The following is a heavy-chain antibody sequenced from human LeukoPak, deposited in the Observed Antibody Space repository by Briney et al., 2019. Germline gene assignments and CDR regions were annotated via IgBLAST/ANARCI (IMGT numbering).Heavy chain of an antibody. D-gene: IGHD3-22*01. CDR1: GGSISSGDYY. CDR2: IYYSGST. J-gene: IGHJ6*02. CDR3: ARDQNKYDSSGYYYYQYGMDV. Sequence: PSETLSLTCTVSGGSISSGDYYWTWIRQTPGKGLEWIGYIYYSGSTHYNPSLKSRVSISVDTAKSQFSLNLSSVTAADTAVYYCARDQNKYDSSGYYYYQYGMDVWGQGTTVTVSS. V-gene: IGHV4-30-4*01.